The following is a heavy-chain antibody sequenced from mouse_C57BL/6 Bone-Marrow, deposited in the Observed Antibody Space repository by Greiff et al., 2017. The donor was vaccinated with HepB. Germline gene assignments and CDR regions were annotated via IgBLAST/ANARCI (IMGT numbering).Heavy chain of an antibody. CDR3: AREGYDYAWFAY. D-gene: IGHD2-4*01. Sequence: VQLQQSGTDLVKPGASVKLSCKASGYTFTSYWMHWVKQRPGQGLEWIGNINPSNGGTNYNEKFKSKATLTVDKSSSTAYMQLSSLTSEDSAVYYCAREGYDYAWFAYWGQGTLVTVSA. CDR1: GYTFTSYW. V-gene: IGHV1-53*01. CDR2: INPSNGGT. J-gene: IGHJ3*01.